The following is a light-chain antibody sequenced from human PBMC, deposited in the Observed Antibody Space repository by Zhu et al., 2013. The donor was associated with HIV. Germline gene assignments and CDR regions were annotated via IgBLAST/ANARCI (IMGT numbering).Light chain of an antibody. CDR1: SSNIGSNY. Sequence: QSVLTQPPSVSAAPGQKVTISCSGSSSNIGSNYVSWYQQLPGTAPKLLIYDNDKRPSGIPDRFSGSKSGASATLGITGLQTGEEADYYCQSYDSSLSGWEVFGGGTKLTVL. J-gene: IGLJ3*02. CDR3: QSYDSSLSGWEV. V-gene: IGLV1-51*01. CDR2: DND.